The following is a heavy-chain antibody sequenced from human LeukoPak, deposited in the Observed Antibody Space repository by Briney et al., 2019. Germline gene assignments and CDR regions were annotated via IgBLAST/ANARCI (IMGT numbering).Heavy chain of an antibody. J-gene: IGHJ5*02. CDR2: INPTGGST. CDR3: ARDNLVGDKAWWFDP. Sequence: GASVKVSCNASGYTFTSYYMHWVRQAPGQGLEWMGLINPTGGSTGYAQKFQGRVTMTRDMSTSTDYMELSSLRSEDTAIYYCARDNLVGDKAWWFDPWGQGTLVTVSS. CDR1: GYTFTSYY. V-gene: IGHV1-46*01. D-gene: IGHD1-26*01.